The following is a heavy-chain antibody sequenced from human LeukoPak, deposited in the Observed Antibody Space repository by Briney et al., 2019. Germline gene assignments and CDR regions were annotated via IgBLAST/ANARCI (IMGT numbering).Heavy chain of an antibody. Sequence: SETLSLTCTVSGGSISSYYWSWIRQPAGKGLEWIGRIYTSGSTNYNPSLKSRVTMSVDTSKNQFSLKLSSVTAADTAVYYCARAGSSGWYFSIGDWFGPWGQGTLVTVSS. D-gene: IGHD6-19*01. CDR3: ARAGSSGWYFSIGDWFGP. CDR1: GGSISSYY. V-gene: IGHV4-4*07. J-gene: IGHJ5*02. CDR2: IYTSGST.